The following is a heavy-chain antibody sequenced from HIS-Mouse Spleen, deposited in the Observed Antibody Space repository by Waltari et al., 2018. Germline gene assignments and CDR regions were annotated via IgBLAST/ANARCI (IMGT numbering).Heavy chain of an antibody. Sequence: QLQLQESGPGLVKPSETLSLTCPVSGGSISSSSYSWGGSRQPPGKGLEWIGSIYYSGSTYYNPSLKSRVTISVDTSKNQFSLKLSSVTAADTAVYYCAREIPYSSSWYDWYFDLWGRGTLVTVSS. J-gene: IGHJ2*01. V-gene: IGHV4-39*07. CDR3: AREIPYSSSWYDWYFDL. CDR2: IYYSGST. D-gene: IGHD6-13*01. CDR1: GGSISSSSYS.